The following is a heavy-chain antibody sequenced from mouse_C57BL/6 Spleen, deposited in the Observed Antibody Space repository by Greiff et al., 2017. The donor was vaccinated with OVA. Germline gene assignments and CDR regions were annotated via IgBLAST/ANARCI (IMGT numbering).Heavy chain of an antibody. J-gene: IGHJ3*01. CDR3: VSADLFAD. CDR2: IRSRSSNYAT. CDR1: GFTFTTYA. Sequence: EVKLQESGGGLVQPKGSLKLSCAASGFTFTTYAMHWVRQAPGKGLEWVACIRSRSSNYATYYAVTVKDRFTISRAESQRMLYLQMENLKTDDTAMYYCVSADLFADWGQGTLVTVSA. V-gene: IGHV10-3*01.